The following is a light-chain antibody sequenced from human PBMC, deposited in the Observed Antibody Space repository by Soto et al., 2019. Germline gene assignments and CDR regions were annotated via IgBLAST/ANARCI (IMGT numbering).Light chain of an antibody. J-gene: IGLJ2*01. CDR2: TNH. CDR3: AAWDDSLNAVV. CDR1: SSNIGSNY. V-gene: IGLV1-47*02. Sequence: QSVLTQPPSASGTPGQWVTISCSGSSSNIGSNYVYWYQQYPGTAPRLLIYTNHQRPSGVPDRFSGSKSGTSASLAISGLRSEDEANFYCAAWDDSLNAVVFGGGTKLTVL.